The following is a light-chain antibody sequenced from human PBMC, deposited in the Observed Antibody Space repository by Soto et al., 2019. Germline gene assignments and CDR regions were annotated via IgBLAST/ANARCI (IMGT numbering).Light chain of an antibody. CDR1: QSVSKN. J-gene: IGKJ5*01. CDR3: QQYNNWPPIT. CDR2: DAS. Sequence: EIVLTQPPATLSLSPGERATLSCRASQSVSKNLAWYQQKPGQAPRLLIYDASNRATDIPARFSGSGSGTEFTLTISRLEPEDFAVYYCQQYNNWPPITFGQGTRLEIK. V-gene: IGKV3-11*01.